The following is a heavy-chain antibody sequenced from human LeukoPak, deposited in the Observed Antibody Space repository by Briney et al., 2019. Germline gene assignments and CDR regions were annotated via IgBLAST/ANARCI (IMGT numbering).Heavy chain of an antibody. J-gene: IGHJ4*02. Sequence: SQTLSLTCAISGDSVSSNSAAWNWIRQSPSRGLEWLGRTYYRSEWYNDYAVSVKSRISINSDTSKNQFSLQLNSVTAADTAVYYCARSALRDFDYWGQGTLVTVSS. CDR3: ARSALRDFDY. V-gene: IGHV6-1*01. CDR1: GDSVSSNSAA. CDR2: TYYRSEWYN.